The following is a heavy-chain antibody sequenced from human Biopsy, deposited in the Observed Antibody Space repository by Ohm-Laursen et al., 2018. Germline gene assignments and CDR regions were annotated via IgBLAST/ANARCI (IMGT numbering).Heavy chain of an antibody. Sequence: SLRLSCTASAFNFSSYWMHWVRQVPGKGPAWVSRIDSDGSTTRYADAVQGRFRISRDNAKDTLDLQMNSLRADDTAVYYCASGPRGFRHWGRGTLVTVSS. J-gene: IGHJ4*02. D-gene: IGHD3/OR15-3a*01. CDR1: AFNFSSYW. CDR2: IDSDGSTT. CDR3: ASGPRGFRH. V-gene: IGHV3-74*01.